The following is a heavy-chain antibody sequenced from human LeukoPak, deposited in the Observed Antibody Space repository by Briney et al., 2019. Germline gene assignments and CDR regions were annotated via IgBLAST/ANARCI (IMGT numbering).Heavy chain of an antibody. V-gene: IGHV3-23*01. Sequence: GGSLRLSCAASGFTFSSYAMSWVRQAPGKGLEWVSAISGSGGSTYYADSVKGRFTISRDNSKSTLYLQMNSLRAEDTAVYYCALYGYDILTGYYVTYYYYYGMDVWGQGTTVTVSS. CDR1: GFTFSSYA. CDR2: ISGSGGST. J-gene: IGHJ6*02. D-gene: IGHD3-9*01. CDR3: ALYGYDILTGYYVTYYYYYGMDV.